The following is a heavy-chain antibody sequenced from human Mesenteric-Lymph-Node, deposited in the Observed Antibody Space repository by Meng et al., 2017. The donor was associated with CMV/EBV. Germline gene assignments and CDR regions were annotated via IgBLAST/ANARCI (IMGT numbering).Heavy chain of an antibody. V-gene: IGHV1-69*04. CDR1: GGTFSTYV. Sequence: ASGGTFSTYVISWVCQAPGQGLEWMGRIIPIFGIANYAQKFQGRVTITADKSTSTAYMELSSLRSEDTAMYYCARDLEIPVAGPFDSWGQGTLVTVSS. J-gene: IGHJ4*02. D-gene: IGHD6-19*01. CDR3: ARDLEIPVAGPFDS. CDR2: IIPIFGIA.